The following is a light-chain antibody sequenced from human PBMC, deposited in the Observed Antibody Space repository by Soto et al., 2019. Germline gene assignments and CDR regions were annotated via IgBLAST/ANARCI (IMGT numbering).Light chain of an antibody. Sequence: DIVMTQSPDSLAVSLGERATINCKSSQSVLYSSNNKNYLAWYQQKPGQPPKLLIYWASTRESGVPDRFSGSGSGTDFTLTINSLQAEDVAVYYCQQFYSTPPYTFGRGTKLEIK. CDR1: QSVLYSSNNKNY. CDR3: QQFYSTPPYT. CDR2: WAS. V-gene: IGKV4-1*01. J-gene: IGKJ2*01.